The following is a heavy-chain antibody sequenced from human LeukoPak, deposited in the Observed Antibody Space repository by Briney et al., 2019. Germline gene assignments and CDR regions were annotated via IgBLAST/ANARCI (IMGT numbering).Heavy chain of an antibody. D-gene: IGHD5-24*01. J-gene: IGHJ4*02. V-gene: IGHV1-69*04. Sequence: SVKVSCKASGYTFTGYYMHWVRQAPGQGLEWMGRIIPILGIANYAQKFQGRVTITADKSTSTAYMELSSLRSEDTAVYYCARAQDGSFDYWGQGTLVTVSS. CDR1: GYTFTGYY. CDR3: ARAQDGSFDY. CDR2: IIPILGIA.